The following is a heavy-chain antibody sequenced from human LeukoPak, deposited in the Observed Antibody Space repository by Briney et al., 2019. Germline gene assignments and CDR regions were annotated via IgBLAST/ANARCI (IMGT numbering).Heavy chain of an antibody. D-gene: IGHD3-10*01. Sequence: PSETLSLTCAVSGGSISSGGYSWSWIRQPPGKGLGWIGYIYHSGSTYYNPSLKSRVTISVDRSKNQFSLKLSSVTAADTAVYYCARAPGTLDAFDIWGQGTMVTVSS. CDR2: IYHSGST. V-gene: IGHV4-30-2*01. J-gene: IGHJ3*02. CDR3: ARAPGTLDAFDI. CDR1: GGSISSGGYS.